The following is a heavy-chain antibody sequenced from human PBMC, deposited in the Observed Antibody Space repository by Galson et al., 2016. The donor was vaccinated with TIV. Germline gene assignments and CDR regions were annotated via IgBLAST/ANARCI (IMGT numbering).Heavy chain of an antibody. CDR1: GDTFRTYT. CDR3: ARTLPFGGDCYFFDY. J-gene: IGHJ4*02. CDR2: IIPIHGVS. D-gene: IGHD2-21*02. Sequence: SVKVSCKASGDTFRTYTISWVRQAPGQGLEWMGGIIPIHGVSNHAQKFQGRVTITADEPTSTVFMVLSSLGSEDTAVYYCARTLPFGGDCYFFDYWGQGTRVTVSS. V-gene: IGHV1-69*10.